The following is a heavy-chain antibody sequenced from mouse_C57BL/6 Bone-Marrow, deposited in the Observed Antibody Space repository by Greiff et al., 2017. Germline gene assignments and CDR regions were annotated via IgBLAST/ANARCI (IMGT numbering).Heavy chain of an antibody. CDR2: ISSGSSTI. CDR3: ARLFYDYFDY. J-gene: IGHJ2*01. Sequence: EVKLMESGGGLVKPGGSLKLSCAASGFTFSDYGMHWVRQAPEKGLEWVAYISSGSSTIYYADTVKGRFTISRDNAKNTLFLQMTSLRSEDTAMXYCARLFYDYFDYWGQGTTLTVSS. V-gene: IGHV5-17*01. D-gene: IGHD2-4*01. CDR1: GFTFSDYG.